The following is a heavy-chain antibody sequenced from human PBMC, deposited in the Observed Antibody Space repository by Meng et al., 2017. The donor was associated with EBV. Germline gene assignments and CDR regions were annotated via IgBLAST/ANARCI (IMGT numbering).Heavy chain of an antibody. CDR1: GGSVSSGSYY. V-gene: IGHV4-61*01. D-gene: IGHD4-17*01. CDR3: ARGRYYGDYFWFDP. CDR2: IYYSGST. Sequence: GPRPEAGPGMVNASGTLSLTCTGSGGSVSSGSYYWSWIRQPPGKGLEWIGYIYYSGSTNYNPSLKSRVTISVDTSKNQFSLKLSSVTAADTAVYYCARGRYYGDYFWFDPWGQGTLVTVSS. J-gene: IGHJ5*02.